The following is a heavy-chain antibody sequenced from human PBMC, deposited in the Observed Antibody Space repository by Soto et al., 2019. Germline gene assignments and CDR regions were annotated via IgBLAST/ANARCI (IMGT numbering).Heavy chain of an antibody. CDR3: ARGNCDYYDSSGCPNPFDY. D-gene: IGHD3-22*01. V-gene: IGHV4-30-4*01. Sequence: PSETLSLTCTVSGGSISSGDYYWSWIRQPPGKGLEWIGYIYYSGSTYYNPSLKSRVTISVDTSKNQFSLKLSSVTAADTAVYYCARGNCDYYDSSGCPNPFDYWGQGTLVTVSS. J-gene: IGHJ4*02. CDR1: GGSISSGDYY. CDR2: IYYSGST.